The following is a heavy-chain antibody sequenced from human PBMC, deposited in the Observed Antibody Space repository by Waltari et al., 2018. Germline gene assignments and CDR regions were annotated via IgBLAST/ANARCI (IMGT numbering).Heavy chain of an antibody. D-gene: IGHD3-3*01. J-gene: IGHJ4*02. CDR2: IYYRGNT. Sequence: QVQLQESGPGLVKSSQTLSLTCIVSGGSISSDGSFWTWIRQHPGKGLEWSGYIYYRGNTYYNPSLKSRLIISVDTSKNQFSLKLSSVTAADTAVYYCARGFDFWTGPGYFDSWGQGTLVTVSS. V-gene: IGHV4-31*03. CDR1: GGSISSDGSF. CDR3: ARGFDFWTGPGYFDS.